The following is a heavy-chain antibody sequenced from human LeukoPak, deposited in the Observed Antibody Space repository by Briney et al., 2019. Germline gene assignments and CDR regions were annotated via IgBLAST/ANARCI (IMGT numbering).Heavy chain of an antibody. CDR1: GFTFSAYS. CDR2: IKKDGSEE. Sequence: GGSLRLSCATSGFTFSAYSMTWVRQAPGKGLEWVANIKKDGSEEHYVDSVKGRFTISRDNAKKSLYLQMNSLRAEDTAIYNCARIGYSSSSLDFWGRGTLVTVSS. CDR3: ARIGYSSSSLDF. D-gene: IGHD6-6*01. J-gene: IGHJ4*02. V-gene: IGHV3-7*03.